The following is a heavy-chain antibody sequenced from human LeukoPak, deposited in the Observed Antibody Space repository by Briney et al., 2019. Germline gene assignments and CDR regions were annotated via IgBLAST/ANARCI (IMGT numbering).Heavy chain of an antibody. V-gene: IGHV4-4*07. J-gene: IGHJ4*02. Sequence: SETLSLTCTVSGGSISSYYWSWIRQPAGKGLEWIGRIYTSGSTNYNPSLKSRVTMSVDTSKNQFSLKLSSVTAADTAVYYCARDSLYCSSTSCYTENYFDYWGQGTLVTVSS. D-gene: IGHD2-2*02. CDR3: ARDSLYCSSTSCYTENYFDY. CDR1: GGSISSYY. CDR2: IYTSGST.